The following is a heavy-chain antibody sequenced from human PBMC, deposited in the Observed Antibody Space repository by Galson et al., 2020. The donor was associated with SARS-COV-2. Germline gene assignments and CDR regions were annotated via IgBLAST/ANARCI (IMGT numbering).Heavy chain of an antibody. J-gene: IGHJ6*02. CDR1: GYTFTSYG. CDR3: ARDSPNFDSQGHYYYYGMDV. D-gene: IGHD3-9*01. Sequence: GESLKISCKASGYTFTSYGISWVRQAPGQGLEWMGWISAYNGNTNYAQKLQGRVTMTTDTSTSTAYMELRSLRSDDTAVYYCARDSPNFDSQGHYYYYGMDVWGQGTTVTVSS. CDR2: ISAYNGNT. V-gene: IGHV1-18*01.